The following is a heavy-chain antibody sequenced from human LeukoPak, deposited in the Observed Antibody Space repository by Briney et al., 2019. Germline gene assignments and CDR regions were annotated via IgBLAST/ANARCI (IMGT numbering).Heavy chain of an antibody. J-gene: IGHJ5*02. CDR2: IYYSGST. D-gene: IGHD6-6*01. CDR3: ARDSSSFHNWFDP. Sequence: SETLSLTCTVSGGSISSYFWSWIRQPPGKGLEWIGYIYYSGSTNYNPSLKSRVTISVDTSKSQFSLKLSSVTAADTAVYYCARDSSSFHNWFDPWGQGILVTVSS. CDR1: GGSISSYF. V-gene: IGHV4-59*01.